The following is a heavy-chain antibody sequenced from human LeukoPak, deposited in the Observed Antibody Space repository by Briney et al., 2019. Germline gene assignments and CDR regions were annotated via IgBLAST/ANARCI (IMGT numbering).Heavy chain of an antibody. CDR2: INPNSGGT. V-gene: IGHV1-2*02. Sequence: ASVKVSCKASGYTFTGYYIHWVRQAPGQGLEWMGWINPNSGGTNYAQKSQGRVTMTRDTSISTAYMELSRLRSDDTAVYYCASRIAAAGTGYWGQGTLVTVSS. CDR1: GYTFTGYY. J-gene: IGHJ4*02. D-gene: IGHD6-13*01. CDR3: ASRIAAAGTGY.